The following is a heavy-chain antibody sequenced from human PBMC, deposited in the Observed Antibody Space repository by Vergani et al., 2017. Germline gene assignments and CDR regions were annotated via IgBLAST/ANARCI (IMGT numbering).Heavy chain of an antibody. D-gene: IGHD2-2*02. Sequence: EVQVVESGGGLIKPGGSLRLSCVVSGITFKNAWINWVRQARGKGLEWIGRIRSKNDGGTADYAAPLKGRFTISRDDSRDSAFLLVNNLKTEDTAVYFCYTDYHDYWGQGTMVVVSS. CDR1: GITFKNAW. CDR3: YTDYHDY. J-gene: IGHJ4*02. CDR2: IRSKNDGGTA. V-gene: IGHV3-15*01.